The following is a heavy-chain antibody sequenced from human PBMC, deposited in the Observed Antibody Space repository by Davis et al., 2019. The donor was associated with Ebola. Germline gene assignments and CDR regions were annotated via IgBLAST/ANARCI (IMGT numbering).Heavy chain of an antibody. V-gene: IGHV3-23*01. CDR1: GFTFSSYW. D-gene: IGHD3-22*01. CDR3: AKDLGMDYYDSSGYYRPSVDAFDI. Sequence: PGGSLRLSCAASGFTFSSYWMHWVRQAPGKGLEWVSGISGSGGNTYYADSVKGRFTISRDNSKNTLYLQMNSLKAEDTAVYYCAKDLGMDYYDSSGYYRPSVDAFDIWGQGTMVTVSS. J-gene: IGHJ3*02. CDR2: ISGSGGNT.